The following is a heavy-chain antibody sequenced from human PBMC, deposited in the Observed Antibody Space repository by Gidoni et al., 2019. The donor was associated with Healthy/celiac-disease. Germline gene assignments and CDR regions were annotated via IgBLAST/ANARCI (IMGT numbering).Heavy chain of an antibody. CDR1: GGTFSSYA. Sequence: QVQLVQSGAEVKKPGSSVKVSCKASGGTFSSYAISWVRQAPGQGLEWMGRIIPILGIANYAQKFQGRVTITADKSTSTAYMELSSLRSEDTAVYYCARAPYDYVWGSYRYGYFDYWGQGTLVTVSS. CDR3: ARAPYDYVWGSYRYGYFDY. D-gene: IGHD3-16*02. V-gene: IGHV1-69*09. J-gene: IGHJ4*02. CDR2: IIPILGIA.